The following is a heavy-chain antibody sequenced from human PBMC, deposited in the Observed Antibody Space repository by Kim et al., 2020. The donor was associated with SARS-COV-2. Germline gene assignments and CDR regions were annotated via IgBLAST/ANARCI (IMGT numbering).Heavy chain of an antibody. V-gene: IGHV1-69*04. CDR2: IIPILGIA. J-gene: IGHJ5*02. Sequence: SVKVSCKASGGTFSSYAISWVRQAPGQGLEWMGRIIPILGIANYAQKFQGRVTITADKSTSTAYMELSSLRSEDTAVYYCAREFEGDGSGSYYGYNWFDPWGQGTLVTVSS. CDR1: GGTFSSYA. D-gene: IGHD3-10*01. CDR3: AREFEGDGSGSYYGYNWFDP.